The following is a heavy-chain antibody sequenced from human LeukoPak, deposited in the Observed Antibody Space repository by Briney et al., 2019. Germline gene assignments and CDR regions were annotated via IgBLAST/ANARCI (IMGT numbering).Heavy chain of an antibody. Sequence: GGSLRLSCAASGFTVGSNDMTWVRQAPGKGLEWVSVTYSGGSTYYADSVKGRFTVSRDNSKNTLYLQMNSLRAEDTAVYYCARRQSGSSGWPNFDYWGQGALVTVSS. CDR1: GFTVGSND. D-gene: IGHD6-19*01. CDR2: TYSGGST. CDR3: ARRQSGSSGWPNFDY. J-gene: IGHJ4*02. V-gene: IGHV3-66*04.